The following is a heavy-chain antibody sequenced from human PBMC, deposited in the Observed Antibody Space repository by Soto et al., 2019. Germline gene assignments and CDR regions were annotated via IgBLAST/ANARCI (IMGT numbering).Heavy chain of an antibody. V-gene: IGHV1-18*04. J-gene: IGHJ4*02. CDR3: VRDPQRNDY. Sequence: QVQLVQSGPEVKKPGASVKVSCKASGYSFTSYGVSWVRQAPGQGLELMGWISANSGNTDYAQKFRGRVTMTTETSTSTAYMDLRSLRSDDTAVYYCVRDPQRNDYWGQGTLVTVSS. D-gene: IGHD6-25*01. CDR1: GYSFTSYG. CDR2: ISANSGNT.